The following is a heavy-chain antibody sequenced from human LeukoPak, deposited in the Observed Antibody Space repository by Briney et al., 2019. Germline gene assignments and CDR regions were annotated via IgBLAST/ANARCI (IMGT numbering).Heavy chain of an antibody. CDR3: ARSITIFGVVIDGRRGWFDP. V-gene: IGHV4-34*01. CDR1: GGSFSGYY. D-gene: IGHD3-3*01. J-gene: IGHJ5*02. Sequence: PSETLSLTCAVYGGSFSGYYWSWIRQPPGKGLEWIGEINHSGSTNYNPFLKSRVTISVDTSKNQFSLKLSSVTAADTAVYYCARSITIFGVVIDGRRGWFDPWGQGTLVTVSS. CDR2: INHSGST.